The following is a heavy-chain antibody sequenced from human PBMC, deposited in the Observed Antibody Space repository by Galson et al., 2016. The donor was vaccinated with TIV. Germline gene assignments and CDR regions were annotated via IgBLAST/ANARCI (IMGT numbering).Heavy chain of an antibody. V-gene: IGHV4-59*01. D-gene: IGHD1-1*01. Sequence: ETLSLTCSVFGSTTSLFYWNWIRQPPGKGLEWIGFIHHSGSTNCNPSLKSRVTISIDTSKNQFSLKLSSVTAADTAVYYCARDTGGWYFDLWGRGTLVTVSS. J-gene: IGHJ2*01. CDR2: IHHSGST. CDR1: GSTTSLFY. CDR3: ARDTGGWYFDL.